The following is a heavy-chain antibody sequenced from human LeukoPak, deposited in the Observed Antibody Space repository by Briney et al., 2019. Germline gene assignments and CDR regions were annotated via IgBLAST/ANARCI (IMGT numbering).Heavy chain of an antibody. D-gene: IGHD1-1*01. CDR2: ISGSGGST. Sequence: GGSLRLSCAASGFTFSSYGMSWVRQAPGKGLEWVSTISGSGGSTYYADSVKGRFTISRDNAKNSLFLQMNSLRAEDTAVYYCARWNDNYFDSWGQGILVTVSS. J-gene: IGHJ4*02. CDR1: GFTFSSYG. CDR3: ARWNDNYFDS. V-gene: IGHV3-23*01.